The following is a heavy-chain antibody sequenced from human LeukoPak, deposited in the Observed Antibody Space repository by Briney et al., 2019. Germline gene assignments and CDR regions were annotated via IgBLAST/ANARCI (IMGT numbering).Heavy chain of an antibody. J-gene: IGHJ4*02. D-gene: IGHD2-21*02. V-gene: IGHV3-74*01. CDR2: INSDGSST. CDR1: GFTITDHH. Sequence: GGSLRLSCAASGFTITDHHMDWVRQAPGKGLEWVSRINSDGSSTTYADSVKGRFTISRDNAKNTLYLQMNSLRAEDAAVYYCARSSRGDAINFDYWGQGTLVTVSS. CDR3: ARSSRGDAINFDY.